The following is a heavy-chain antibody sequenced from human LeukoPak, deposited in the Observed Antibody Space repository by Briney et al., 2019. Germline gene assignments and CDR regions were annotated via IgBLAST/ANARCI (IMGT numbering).Heavy chain of an antibody. D-gene: IGHD3-9*01. Sequence: GGSLRLSCAASGFTFSSYEMNWVRQAPGKGLEWVSYISSSGSTIYYADSVKGRFTISRDNAKNSLYLQMNSQRAEDTAVYYCACLPSGDYDILTGYLANYFDYWGQGTLVSVSS. J-gene: IGHJ4*02. CDR1: GFTFSSYE. V-gene: IGHV3-48*03. CDR2: ISSSGSTI. CDR3: ACLPSGDYDILTGYLANYFDY.